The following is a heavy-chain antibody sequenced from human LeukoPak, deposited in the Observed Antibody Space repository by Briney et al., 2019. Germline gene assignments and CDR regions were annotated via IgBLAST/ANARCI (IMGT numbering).Heavy chain of an antibody. J-gene: IGHJ3*02. CDR2: ISAYNGNT. CDR1: DYIFSTYG. CDR3: TRVSAGAAFDI. Sequence: ASVKVSCKASDYIFSTYGISWVRQAPGQGHEWMGWISAYNGNTNYAQKFQGRVSMTTDTSTRTAYMELGSLRSDDTAVYYCTRVSAGAAFDIWGRGTMVTVFS. D-gene: IGHD1-14*01. V-gene: IGHV1-18*01.